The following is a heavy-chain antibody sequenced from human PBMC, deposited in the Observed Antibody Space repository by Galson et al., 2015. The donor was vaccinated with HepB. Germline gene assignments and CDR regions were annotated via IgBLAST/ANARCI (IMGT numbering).Heavy chain of an antibody. CDR3: ARDSTLRIAAAGFFDY. V-gene: IGHV3-30*04. J-gene: IGHJ4*02. CDR2: ISYDGSNK. Sequence: SLRLSCAASGFTFSSYAMHWVRQAPGKGLEWVAVISYDGSNKYYADSVKGRFTISRDNSKNTLYLQMNSLRAEDTAVYYCARDSTLRIAAAGFFDYWGQGTLVTVSS. CDR1: GFTFSSYA. D-gene: IGHD6-13*01.